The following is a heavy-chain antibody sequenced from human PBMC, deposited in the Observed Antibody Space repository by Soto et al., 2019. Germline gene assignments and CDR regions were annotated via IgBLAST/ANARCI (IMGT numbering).Heavy chain of an antibody. CDR2: VHESGST. CDR3: ARGTRALITSFFGY. J-gene: IGHJ4*02. Sequence: PSETLSLTCSVSGDAISNFYCSWIRQTPGRGLEWIGCVHESGSTDYNPSLKGRVTISLHTSKSQFSLSLRSATAADTATYYCARGTRALITSFFGYWGQGIPVTVSS. V-gene: IGHV4-59*03. D-gene: IGHD1-20*01. CDR1: GDAISNFY.